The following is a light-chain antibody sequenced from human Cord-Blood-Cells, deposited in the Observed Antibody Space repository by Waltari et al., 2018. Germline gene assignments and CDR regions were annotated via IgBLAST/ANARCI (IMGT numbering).Light chain of an antibody. V-gene: IGKV4-1*01. Sequence: DIVMTQSPDSLAVSLGERATINCKSSQSVLYSSNNKNYLAWYQQKPGQPPKLLIYWASTRESGVPDRFSGSGSGTDCTLTISCLQAEDVAVSYCQQYYSTPYTFGQGTKLEIK. CDR3: QQYYSTPYT. CDR1: QSVLYSSNNKNY. CDR2: WAS. J-gene: IGKJ2*01.